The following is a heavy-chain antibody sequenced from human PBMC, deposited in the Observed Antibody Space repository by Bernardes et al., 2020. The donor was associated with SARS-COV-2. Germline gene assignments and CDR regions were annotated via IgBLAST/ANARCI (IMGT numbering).Heavy chain of an antibody. D-gene: IGHD6-19*01. V-gene: IGHV1-18*01. CDR2: ITAYSGAT. CDR1: GYTLGTSG. Sequence: ASVKVSCKASGYTLGTSGIAWVRQAPGQGLEWMGWITAYSGATTYAQTLQDRVTMTVDTSTNTAYMELRTLKSADTAMYYCAGGYTSGWYEAGLDYWDQGALVIVSS. J-gene: IGHJ4*02. CDR3: AGGYTSGWYEAGLDY.